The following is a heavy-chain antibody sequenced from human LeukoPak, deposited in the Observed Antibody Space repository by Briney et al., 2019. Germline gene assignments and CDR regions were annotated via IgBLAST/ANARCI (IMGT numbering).Heavy chain of an antibody. J-gene: IGHJ4*02. CDR1: GFTVSSNY. CDR3: AKDRLGAILYFDS. CDR2: IYSGGRT. V-gene: IGHV3-53*01. Sequence: GGSLRLSCAASGFTVSSNYMSWVRQAPGKGLEWVSVIYSGGRTYYADSVKGRFTISRDNSKNTLYLQMNSLRAEDTAVYYCAKDRLGAILYFDSWGQGTLVTVSS. D-gene: IGHD1-26*01.